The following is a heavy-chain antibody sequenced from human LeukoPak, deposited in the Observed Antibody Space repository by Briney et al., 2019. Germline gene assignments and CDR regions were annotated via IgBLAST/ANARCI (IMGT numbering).Heavy chain of an antibody. V-gene: IGHV4-4*02. D-gene: IGHD3-10*01. J-gene: IGHJ6*02. CDR2: IYHSGST. Sequence: SETLSLTCAVSGGSISSSNWWSWVRQPPGKGLEWIGEIYHSGSTNYNPSLKSRVTISVDKSKNQFSLKLSSVTAADTAVYYCARARFDGELYRYYYYYGMDVWGQGTTVTVSS. CDR3: ARARFDGELYRYYYYYGMDV. CDR1: GGSISSSNW.